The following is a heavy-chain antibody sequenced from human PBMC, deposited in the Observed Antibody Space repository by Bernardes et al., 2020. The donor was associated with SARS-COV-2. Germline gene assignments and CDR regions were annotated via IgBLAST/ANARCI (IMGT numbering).Heavy chain of an antibody. D-gene: IGHD6-13*01. Sequence: GGSLRLSCAASGFTFSRFAMSWVRQAPGKGLEWVSAISGSGGSTYYADSVKGRFTISRDNSKNTLYLQMNSLRAEDTAVYYCALYSPTPHYYYYGMDVWGQGTTVTVSS. CDR3: ALYSPTPHYYYYGMDV. CDR1: GFTFSRFA. J-gene: IGHJ6*02. V-gene: IGHV3-23*01. CDR2: ISGSGGST.